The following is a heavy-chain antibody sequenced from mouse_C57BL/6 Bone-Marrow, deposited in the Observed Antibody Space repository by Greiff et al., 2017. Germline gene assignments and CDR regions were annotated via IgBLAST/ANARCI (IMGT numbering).Heavy chain of an antibody. CDR2: IYPGSGNT. Sequence: QVQLQQSGAERVRPGASVKLSCKASGYTFTDYYINWVKQRPGQGLEWIARIYPGSGNTYYNEKFKGKATLTAEKSSSTAYMQLSSLTSEDSAVYFCARGGRRAMDYWGQGNSVTVSS. D-gene: IGHD2-12*01. J-gene: IGHJ4*01. V-gene: IGHV1-76*01. CDR1: GYTFTDYY. CDR3: ARGGRRAMDY.